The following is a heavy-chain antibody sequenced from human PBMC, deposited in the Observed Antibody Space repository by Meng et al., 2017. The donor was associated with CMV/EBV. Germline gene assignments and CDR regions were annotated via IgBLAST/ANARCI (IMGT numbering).Heavy chain of an antibody. D-gene: IGHD3-9*01. CDR2: IDNSGSAI. J-gene: IGHJ6*02. Sequence: GESLKISCEGSGFIFRDYEMNWVRQAPGKGLEWISCIDNSGSAIYYADSVKGRFTISRDNAKKSLYLQMNSLRAEDTAVYYCVRDLPRRYNILTGSPILGYYYGLDIWGQGTTVTVSS. V-gene: IGHV3-48*03. CDR3: VRDLPRRYNILTGSPILGYYYGLDI. CDR1: GFIFRDYE.